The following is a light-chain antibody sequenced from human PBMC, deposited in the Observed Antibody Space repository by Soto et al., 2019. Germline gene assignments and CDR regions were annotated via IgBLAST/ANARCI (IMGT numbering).Light chain of an antibody. CDR1: QSVSSSY. Sequence: EIVLTQSPGTLSLSPGERATLSCRAGQSVSSSYLAWYQQKSGQAPRLLIYGASNRATGIPDRLSGSGSGTEFALTINSLQSEDFAVYYCQQYFDWPPWTFGQGTKVDIK. J-gene: IGKJ1*01. CDR3: QQYFDWPPWT. V-gene: IGKV3-20*01. CDR2: GAS.